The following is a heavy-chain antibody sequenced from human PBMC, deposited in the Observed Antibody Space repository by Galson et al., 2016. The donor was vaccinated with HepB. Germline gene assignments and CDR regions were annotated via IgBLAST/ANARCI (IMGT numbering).Heavy chain of an antibody. D-gene: IGHD4-23*01. Sequence: SLRLSCAVSGVPVSGFNITSNYMHWVRQAPGKGLEWVSVIYSAGRTFYADSVKGRFTISRDNAKNILYFQMNSLRAEDTAVYYCAKVNWDGDNSGVGDCWGQGTLVTVSS. CDR1: GVPVSGFNITSNY. CDR3: AKVNWDGDNSGVGDC. J-gene: IGHJ4*02. V-gene: IGHV3-66*01. CDR2: IYSAGRT.